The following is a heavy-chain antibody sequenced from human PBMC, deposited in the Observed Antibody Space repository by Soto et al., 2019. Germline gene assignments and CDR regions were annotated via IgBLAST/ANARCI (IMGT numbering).Heavy chain of an antibody. D-gene: IGHD3-9*01. CDR2: ISGSGGST. Sequence: GGSLRLSCAASGFTFSSYAMSWVRQAPGKGLEWVSAISGSGGSTYYADSVKGRFTISRDNSKNTLYLQMNSLRAEDTAVYYCAKTRQLPPGIDILTGYYWYYYYGMDVWGQGTTVTVSS. V-gene: IGHV3-23*01. J-gene: IGHJ6*02. CDR3: AKTRQLPPGIDILTGYYWYYYYGMDV. CDR1: GFTFSSYA.